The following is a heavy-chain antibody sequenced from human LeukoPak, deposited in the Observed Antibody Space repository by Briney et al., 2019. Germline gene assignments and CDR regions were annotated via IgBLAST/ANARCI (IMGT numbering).Heavy chain of an antibody. J-gene: IGHJ5*02. CDR3: ARLKDCSSTSCYFGWFDP. CDR1: GYSFTSYW. D-gene: IGHD2-2*01. Sequence: GESLKISCKGSGYSFTSYWIGWVRQMPGKGLAWMGIIYPGDSDTRYSPSFQGQVTISADKSISTAYLQWSSLKASDTAMYYCARLKDCSSTSCYFGWFDPWGQGTLVTVSS. V-gene: IGHV5-51*01. CDR2: IYPGDSDT.